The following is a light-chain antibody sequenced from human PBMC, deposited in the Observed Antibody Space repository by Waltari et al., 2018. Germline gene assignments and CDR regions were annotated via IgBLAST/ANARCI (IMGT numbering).Light chain of an antibody. CDR2: GAS. Sequence: IVMTQYSATLSVSPVERVTLSCRASQRVSSNLAWYQQKTGQAPRLLIYGASTRATGIPARFSGSGSGTEFTLTISSLQSEDFAVYYCQQYNNWWTFGQGTKVEIK. J-gene: IGKJ1*01. V-gene: IGKV3-15*01. CDR1: QRVSSN. CDR3: QQYNNWWT.